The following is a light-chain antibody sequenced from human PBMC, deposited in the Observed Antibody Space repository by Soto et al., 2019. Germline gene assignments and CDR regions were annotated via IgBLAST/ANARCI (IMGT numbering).Light chain of an antibody. Sequence: RVMTQSPGTLSVSPGERDPLSCMASQSVNSNFAWYQHRPGQAPRLLIYAASTRATGIPGRFSCSGSGTEFILTISSLQSENFAGYYCQQYNYLPRTCGQGTKVE. CDR2: AAS. CDR3: QQYNYLPRT. V-gene: IGKV3-15*01. CDR1: QSVNSN. J-gene: IGKJ1*01.